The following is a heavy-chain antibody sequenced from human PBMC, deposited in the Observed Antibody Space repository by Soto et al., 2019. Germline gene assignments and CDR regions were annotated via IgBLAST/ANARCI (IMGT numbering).Heavy chain of an antibody. CDR2: ARNKSHSYTT. Sequence: SRRLSCAAHGYTFSDHYMDCDRQAPGKVREWAGRARNKSHSYTTAYGASVKGRFTISRDDSKNSLSLQLNSLKTEDTAVYFCARLMGTSFDLWGQGTLVTVSS. CDR3: ARLMGTSFDL. J-gene: IGHJ4*02. V-gene: IGHV3-72*01. CDR1: GYTFSDHY. D-gene: IGHD2-8*01.